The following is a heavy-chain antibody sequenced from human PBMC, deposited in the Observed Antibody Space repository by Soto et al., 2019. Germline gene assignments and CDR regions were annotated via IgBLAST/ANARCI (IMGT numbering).Heavy chain of an antibody. CDR2: IKGDSSEK. CDR3: ARASGYGSGSSVNHYADY. D-gene: IGHD3-10*01. V-gene: IGHV3-7*01. Sequence: GGSLRLSCAASGFAFGSYWMSWVRQAPGKGLEWLGTIKGDSSEKKYVASVRGRFTMSRDNAQNSLYLQMDSLRVEDTALYFCARASGYGSGSSVNHYADYWGHGTLVTVSS. CDR1: GFAFGSYW. J-gene: IGHJ4*01.